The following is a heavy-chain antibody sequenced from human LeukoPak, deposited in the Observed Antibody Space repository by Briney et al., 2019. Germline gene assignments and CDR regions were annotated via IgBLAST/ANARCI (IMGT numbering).Heavy chain of an antibody. Sequence: GGSLRLSCAASGFTFSSYAMSWVRQAPGKGLEWVSAISGSGDGTYYADSVKGRFTISRDNSKNTLFLQMNSLRGEDTAVYYCARGFGPVAFDIWGQGTMVSVSS. CDR1: GFTFSSYA. D-gene: IGHD3-10*01. J-gene: IGHJ3*02. CDR2: ISGSGDGT. V-gene: IGHV3-23*01. CDR3: ARGFGPVAFDI.